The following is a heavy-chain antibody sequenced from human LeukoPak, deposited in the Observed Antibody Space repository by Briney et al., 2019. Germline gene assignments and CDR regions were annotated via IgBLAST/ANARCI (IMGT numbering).Heavy chain of an antibody. V-gene: IGHV1-8*01. CDR3: ARAKTYYYGSSGYYYVAGDYDY. CDR2: MNPNSGNT. CDR1: GYTFTSYD. Sequence: ASVKVSCKAPGYTFTSYDINWVRQATGQGLEWMGWMNPNSGNTGYAQKFQGRVTMTRNTSISTAYMELSSLRSEDTAVYYCARAKTYYYGSSGYYYVAGDYDYWGQGTLVTVSS. J-gene: IGHJ4*02. D-gene: IGHD3-22*01.